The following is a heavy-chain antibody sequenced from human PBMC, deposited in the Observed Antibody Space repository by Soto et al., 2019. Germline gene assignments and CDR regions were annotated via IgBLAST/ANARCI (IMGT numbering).Heavy chain of an antibody. CDR2: IYWNDHK. CDR3: AHTNNFYYYYTMDV. D-gene: IGHD1-1*01. J-gene: IGHJ6*02. CDR1: GFSLSTSGVA. Sequence: SGPALVNPTQTLTLTWGVSGFSLSTSGVAVGWIRQPPGKALEWLALIYWNDHKQYSPSLRSRLTITKDTSKNQVVLTMADMDPVDTATYYCAHTNNFYYYYTMDVWGQGTTVTVSS. V-gene: IGHV2-5*01.